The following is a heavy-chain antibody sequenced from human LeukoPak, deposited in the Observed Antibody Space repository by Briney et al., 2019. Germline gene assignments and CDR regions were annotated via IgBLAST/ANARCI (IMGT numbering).Heavy chain of an antibody. Sequence: QAGGSLRLSCAASGFTFDDYAMHWVRQAPGKGLEWVSGISWNSGSIGYADSVKGRFTISRDNAKNSLYLQMNSLRAEDTALYYCAKDMVHYYDSSGWHPYDYWGQGTLVTVSS. CDR3: AKDMVHYYDSSGWHPYDY. J-gene: IGHJ4*02. CDR1: GFTFDDYA. CDR2: ISWNSGSI. V-gene: IGHV3-9*01. D-gene: IGHD3-22*01.